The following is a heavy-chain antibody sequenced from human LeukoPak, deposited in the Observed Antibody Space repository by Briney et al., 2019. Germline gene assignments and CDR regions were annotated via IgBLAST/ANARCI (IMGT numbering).Heavy chain of an antibody. CDR3: ARDVNWGHFNY. V-gene: IGHV3-7*01. CDR1: GFTFSTYW. Sequence: GGSLRLSCAAPGFTFSTYWMSWVRQAPGKGLGWVASIREDASDYVASMKGRFAISRDNAKNSLYLEMNSLRAEDTAVYYCARDVNWGHFNYWGQGTLVTVSS. CDR2: IREDAS. J-gene: IGHJ4*02. D-gene: IGHD7-27*01.